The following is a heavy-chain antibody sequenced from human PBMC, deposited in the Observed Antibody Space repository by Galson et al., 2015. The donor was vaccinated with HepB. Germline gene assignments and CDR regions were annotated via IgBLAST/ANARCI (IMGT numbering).Heavy chain of an antibody. CDR2: ISTSSSTI. V-gene: IGHV3-48*01. D-gene: IGHD3-10*01. Sequence: PRLSCAASGFTFSSYTMNWVRRAPGKGLEWVSYISTSSSTIYYADSVKGRFTISRDNAKNSLYLQMNSLRAEDTAVYYCARCDFGGGYWYFDLWGRGALVTVSS. J-gene: IGHJ2*01. CDR3: ARCDFGGGYWYFDL. CDR1: GFTFSSYT.